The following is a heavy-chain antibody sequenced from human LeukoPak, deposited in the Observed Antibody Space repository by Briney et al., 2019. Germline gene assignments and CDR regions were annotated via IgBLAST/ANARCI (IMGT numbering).Heavy chain of an antibody. J-gene: IGHJ6*03. Sequence: NPSETLSLTCTVSGGSISSSSYYWGWIRQPPGKGLEWIGSIYYSGSTYYNPSLKSRVTISVDTSKNQFSLKLSSVTAADTAVYYCARRVFEENYMDVWGKGTTVTVSS. CDR1: GGSISSSSYY. CDR2: IYYSGST. D-gene: IGHD3-16*01. CDR3: ARRVFEENYMDV. V-gene: IGHV4-39*01.